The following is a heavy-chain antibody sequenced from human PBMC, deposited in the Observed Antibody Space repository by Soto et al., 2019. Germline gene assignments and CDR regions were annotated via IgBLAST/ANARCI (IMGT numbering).Heavy chain of an antibody. V-gene: IGHV4-4*02. J-gene: IGHJ5*01. Sequence: SETLSLTCTLSGGSVRAPDWWNWVRQSPDKGLEWIAEVHISGHSNYNPSLRSRVSVSIDSSKNQFYLNLNSVTAADTAIYYCARVRQGCSANNCYFDPWGQGTQVTVSS. CDR2: VHISGHS. CDR1: GGSVRAPDW. CDR3: ARVRQGCSANNCYFDP. D-gene: IGHD1-1*01.